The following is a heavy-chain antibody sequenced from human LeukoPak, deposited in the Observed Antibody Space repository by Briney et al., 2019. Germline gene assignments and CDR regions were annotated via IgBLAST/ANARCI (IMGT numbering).Heavy chain of an antibody. CDR2: INPNSGGT. CDR1: GYTLTGYY. Sequence: GASVKVSCKAAGYTLTGYYMHWVRQAPGQGLEWMGWINPNSGGTSYAQKFQGRVTMTRDTSISTAYMELSRLRSDDTAVYYCARGRCISRRCYLFDYGGQGTLVTVSS. V-gene: IGHV1-2*02. D-gene: IGHD2-2*01. J-gene: IGHJ4*02. CDR3: ARGRCISRRCYLFDY.